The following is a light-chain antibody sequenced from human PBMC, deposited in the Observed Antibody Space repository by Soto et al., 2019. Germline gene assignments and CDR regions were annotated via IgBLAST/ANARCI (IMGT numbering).Light chain of an antibody. Sequence: QSALTQPPSASGSPGQSGTIACTGTSSDVGGYNYVSWYQQHPGKAPKLMIYEVSKRPSGVPERFSGSKSGNTASLTVSGLQAEDEADYYCSSYAGSNNHVVFGGGTKLTVL. CDR1: SSDVGGYNY. V-gene: IGLV2-8*01. CDR3: SSYAGSNNHVV. CDR2: EVS. J-gene: IGLJ2*01.